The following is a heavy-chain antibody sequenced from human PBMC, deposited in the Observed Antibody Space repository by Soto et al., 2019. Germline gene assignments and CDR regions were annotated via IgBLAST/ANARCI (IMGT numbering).Heavy chain of an antibody. CDR1: GFTFSDYY. V-gene: IGHV3-11*01. J-gene: IGHJ1*01. Sequence: GGSLILSCAASGFTFSDYYMSWIRQAPGKGLEWVSYISSSGPTMYYADSVKGRFTISRDNAKNSLYLQMNSLRAEDTAVYYCAIAHGGEYFQHWGQGTLVTVSS. CDR3: AIAHGGEYFQH. CDR2: ISSSGPTM. D-gene: IGHD3-10*01.